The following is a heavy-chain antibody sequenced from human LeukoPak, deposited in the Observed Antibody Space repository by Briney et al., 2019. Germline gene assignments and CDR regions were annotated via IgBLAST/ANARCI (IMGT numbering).Heavy chain of an antibody. CDR2: ISGSGGST. CDR1: GFTFSTYG. D-gene: IGHD3-10*01. J-gene: IGHJ4*02. Sequence: GGSLRLSCAASGFTFSTYGMSWVRQAPGKGLEWVSAISGSGGSTYYADSMEGRFTISRDNSRSTLYLQMNSLRPEDTAIYYCAREGYYGSGSPPSLYFDYWGQGTLVTVSS. CDR3: AREGYYGSGSPPSLYFDY. V-gene: IGHV3-23*01.